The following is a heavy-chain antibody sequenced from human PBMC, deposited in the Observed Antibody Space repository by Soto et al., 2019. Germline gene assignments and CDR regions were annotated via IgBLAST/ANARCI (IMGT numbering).Heavy chain of an antibody. CDR1: GFTFRSYV. Sequence: EVQLLESGGGLVQPGGSLRLSCAASGFTFRSYVMSWVRQAPGKGREWVSSISRSGDSTYYADSVKGRFTISRDNSKNTLYLQMHSLRAEDTAVYYCAKGSGIDYWGQGTLVTVSS. CDR3: AKGSGIDY. J-gene: IGHJ4*02. V-gene: IGHV3-23*01. CDR2: ISRSGDST.